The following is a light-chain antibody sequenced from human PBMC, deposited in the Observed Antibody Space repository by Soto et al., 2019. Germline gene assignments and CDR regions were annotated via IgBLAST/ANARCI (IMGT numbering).Light chain of an antibody. CDR2: DAS. V-gene: IGKV1-5*01. CDR1: QSISSW. J-gene: IGKJ4*01. Sequence: DIQMTQSPSTLSASVGDRVTITCRASQSISSWLAWYQQKPGKAPKVLIYDASTLESGVPSRFSGGRSGTEFTLSISSLQPDDFATYYCQHYNGHFGGGTKVDIK. CDR3: QHYNGH.